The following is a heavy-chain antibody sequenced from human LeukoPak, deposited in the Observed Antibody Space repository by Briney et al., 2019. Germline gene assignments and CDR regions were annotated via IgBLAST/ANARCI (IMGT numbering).Heavy chain of an antibody. CDR1: GFTFSDYY. Sequence: GGSLRLSCAASGFTFSDYYMSWIRQAPGKGLEWVSYISSSGSTIYYADSVKGRFTISRDNAKNSLYLQMNSLRAEDTAVYYCAREGYSSGWYRVGGAFNFWGQGTMDTVSS. J-gene: IGHJ3*01. D-gene: IGHD6-19*01. CDR3: AREGYSSGWYRVGGAFNF. CDR2: ISSSGSTI. V-gene: IGHV3-11*04.